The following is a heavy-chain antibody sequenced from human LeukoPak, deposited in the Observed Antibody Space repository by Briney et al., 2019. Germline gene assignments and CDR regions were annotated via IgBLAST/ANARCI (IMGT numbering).Heavy chain of an antibody. CDR2: ISYDGSNK. J-gene: IGHJ4*02. V-gene: IGHV3-30*03. D-gene: IGHD3-22*01. CDR3: ARDPAPPFTMIVVAGIYFDY. CDR1: GFTFSNYW. Sequence: GGSLRLSCAASGFTFSNYWMSWVRQAPGKGPEWVAVISYDGSNKYYADSVKGRFTISRDNSKNTLYLQMNSLRAEDTAVYYCARDPAPPFTMIVVAGIYFDYWGQGTLVTVSS.